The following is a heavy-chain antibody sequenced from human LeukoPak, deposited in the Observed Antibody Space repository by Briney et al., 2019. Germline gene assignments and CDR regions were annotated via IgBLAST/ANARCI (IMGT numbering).Heavy chain of an antibody. J-gene: IGHJ4*02. CDR1: GYTFTVYY. CDR3: STEDKYCSSPSCNDY. CDR2: INPHSGDT. D-gene: IGHD2-2*01. V-gene: IGHV1-2*02. Sequence: ASVKVSCKASGYTFTVYYMHWVRQAPGQGLEWMGYINPHSGDTIYAPNFQGSVTMTRDTSISTVYMELSNLRSDDTAVYYCSTEDKYCSSPSCNDYWGQGTLVTVSS.